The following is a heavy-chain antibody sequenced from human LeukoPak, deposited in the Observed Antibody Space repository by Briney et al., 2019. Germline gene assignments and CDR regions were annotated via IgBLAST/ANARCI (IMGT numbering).Heavy chain of an antibody. CDR3: ARINDFWSGPTLDV. V-gene: IGHV4-30-2*01. CDR1: GGSISSGGHS. D-gene: IGHD3-3*01. CDR2: IYHSGSGST. J-gene: IGHJ6*02. Sequence: PSETLSLTCTVSGGSISSGGHSWSWIRQPPGKGLEWIGYIYHSGSGSTNYSPSLKSRVTISIDKSKNQFSLKLNSVTAADTAVYYCARINDFWSGPTLDVWGQGTTVTVSS.